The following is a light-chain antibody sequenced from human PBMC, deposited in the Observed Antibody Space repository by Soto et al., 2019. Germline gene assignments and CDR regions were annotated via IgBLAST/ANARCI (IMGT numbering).Light chain of an antibody. CDR2: IAS. V-gene: IGKV3-15*01. CDR1: QSIGRN. J-gene: IGKJ4*01. CDR3: QQYNNWPLT. Sequence: EIVMTQSPATLSVSPGERATFSCRASQSIGRNLAWFQQKPGQAPRLLIYIASTRATGIPDRFSGSGSGTEFTLTISSLQSEDFAVYYCQQYNNWPLTFGGGTKVEIK.